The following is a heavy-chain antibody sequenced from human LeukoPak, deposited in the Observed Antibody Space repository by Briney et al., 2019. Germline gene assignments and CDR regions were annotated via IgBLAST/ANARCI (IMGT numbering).Heavy chain of an antibody. CDR3: ARGLSTETVAFDI. V-gene: IGHV3-53*01. J-gene: IGHJ3*02. CDR1: GFTVSSNY. Sequence: GGSLRLSCAASGFTVSSNYMSWVRQAPGKGLEWVSVIHSGGSTYYADSVKGRFTISRDNSKNTLYLQMNSLRAEDTAVYYCARGLSTETVAFDIWGQGTMVTVSS. CDR2: IHSGGST. D-gene: IGHD4-17*01.